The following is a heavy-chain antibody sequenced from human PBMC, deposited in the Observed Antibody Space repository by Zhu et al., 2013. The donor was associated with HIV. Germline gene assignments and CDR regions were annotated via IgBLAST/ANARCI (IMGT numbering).Heavy chain of an antibody. V-gene: IGHV1-69*01. CDR3: ARSGYSYDTRLYYYYMDV. Sequence: QVQLVQSGAELKDPGSSVKVSCKASGGTFSSYPISWVRQAHGQGLEWMGWIIPMFTITNYAQRFQGRVTITADESTSTAYMELSSLRSEDTAVYYCARSGYSYDTRLYYYYMDVWGKGPRVTVSS. CDR2: IIPMFTIT. J-gene: IGHJ6*03. CDR1: GGTFSSYP. D-gene: IGHD5-18*01.